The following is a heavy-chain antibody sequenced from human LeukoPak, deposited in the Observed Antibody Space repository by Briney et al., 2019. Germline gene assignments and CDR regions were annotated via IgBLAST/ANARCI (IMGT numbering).Heavy chain of an antibody. CDR3: ASLLYYDSSGYYYHDEFDY. Sequence: KSSETLSLTCTVSGYSISSGYYWGWIRQPPGKGLEWIGSIYHSGSTYYNPSLKSRVTISVDTSKNQFSLKLSSVTAADTAVYYCASLLYYDSSGYYYHDEFDYWGQGTLVTVSS. V-gene: IGHV4-38-2*02. D-gene: IGHD3-22*01. CDR2: IYHSGST. CDR1: GYSISSGYY. J-gene: IGHJ4*02.